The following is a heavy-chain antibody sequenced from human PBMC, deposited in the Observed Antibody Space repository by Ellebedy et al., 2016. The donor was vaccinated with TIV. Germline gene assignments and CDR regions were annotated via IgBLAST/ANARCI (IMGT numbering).Heavy chain of an antibody. CDR2: ISSSGSTI. V-gene: IGHV3-48*04. J-gene: IGHJ4*02. CDR1: GFTFSSYS. D-gene: IGHD4-11*01. CDR3: ARVIPLTTVTTVDYYFDY. Sequence: GESLKISCAASGFTFSSYSMNWVRQAPGKGLEWVSYISSSGSTIYYADSVKGRFTISRDNAKNSLYLQMNSLRAEDTAVYYCARVIPLTTVTTVDYYFDYWGQGTLVTVSS.